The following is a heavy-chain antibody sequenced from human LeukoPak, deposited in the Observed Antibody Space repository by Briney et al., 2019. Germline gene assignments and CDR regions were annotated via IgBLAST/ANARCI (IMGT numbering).Heavy chain of an antibody. CDR3: ARWAGVIDS. V-gene: IGHV3-7*01. Sequence: GGSLRLSCAASGFTFENYWMSWVRQTPGKGPEWVANIKQDGSVEHYLASVKGRFTISRDNANNSLTLQMNSLRDDDTALYYCARWAGVIDSWGQGTLVTVSS. J-gene: IGHJ4*02. CDR2: IKQDGSVE. CDR1: GFTFENYW. D-gene: IGHD3-10*01.